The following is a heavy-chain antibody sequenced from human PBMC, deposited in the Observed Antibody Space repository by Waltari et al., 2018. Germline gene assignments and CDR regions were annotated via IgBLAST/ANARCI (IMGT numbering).Heavy chain of an antibody. Sequence: QLQLQESGPGLVKPSETLSLTCTVSAGSISSSSYYWGWIRQPPGKGLEWIGTIFYSGGTYYNPSLKSRVTISIDTSKNQFSLKLSSVTAADTAVYDCARGRSGRAISAPDYWGQGTLVTVSS. CDR2: IFYSGGT. J-gene: IGHJ4*02. CDR3: ARGRSGRAISAPDY. CDR1: AGSISSSSYY. V-gene: IGHV4-39*01. D-gene: IGHD1-26*01.